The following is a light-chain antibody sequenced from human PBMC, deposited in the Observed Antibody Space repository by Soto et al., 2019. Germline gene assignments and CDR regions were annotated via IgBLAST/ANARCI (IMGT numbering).Light chain of an antibody. V-gene: IGKV3D-7*01. J-gene: IGKJ3*01. CDR1: QSVSSSY. CDR3: QQSAT. CDR2: GTS. Sequence: PGERATLSCRASQSVSSSYLAWYQQKPGQAPRLLMYGTSTRATGTPDRFSGSGSGTEFTLTISSLQSEDFAVYYCQQSATFGPGTKVDI.